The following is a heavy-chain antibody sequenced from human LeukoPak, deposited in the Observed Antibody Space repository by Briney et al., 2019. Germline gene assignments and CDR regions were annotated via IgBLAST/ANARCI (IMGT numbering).Heavy chain of an antibody. CDR1: GFTFSDYY. CDR3: ARGDDFWSGLNYYMDV. J-gene: IGHJ6*03. V-gene: IGHV3-11*04. D-gene: IGHD3-3*01. CDR2: ISSSGSTI. Sequence: GGSLRLSCAASGFTFSDYYMSWLRQAPGKGLEWVSYISSSGSTIYYADSVKGRFTISRDNAKNSLYLQMNSLRAEDTAVYYCARGDDFWSGLNYYMDVWGKGTTVTVSS.